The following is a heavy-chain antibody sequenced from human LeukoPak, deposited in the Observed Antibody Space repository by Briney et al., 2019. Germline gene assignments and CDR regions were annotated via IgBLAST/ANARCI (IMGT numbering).Heavy chain of an antibody. J-gene: IGHJ4*02. CDR1: GFTFSNYA. CDR3: AKSGPYCSSTTCNYFDY. CDR2: ISGSGGST. D-gene: IGHD2-2*01. Sequence: GGSLRLSCAASGFTFSNYAMSWVRQAPGKGLEWVSAISGSGGSTYYADSVKGRFTISRDNSKNTLYLQMNSLRAEDTAVYYCAKSGPYCSSTTCNYFDYWGQGTLVTVSS. V-gene: IGHV3-23*01.